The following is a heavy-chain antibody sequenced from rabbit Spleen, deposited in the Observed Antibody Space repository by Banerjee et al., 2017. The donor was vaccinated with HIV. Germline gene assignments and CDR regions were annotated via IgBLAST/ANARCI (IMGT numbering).Heavy chain of an antibody. J-gene: IGHJ4*01. Sequence: QEQLVESGGDLVKPGASLTLTCTASGFSFSSDYYICWVRQAPGKGLEWIGCIYGGDGHSTAYASWAKGRFTISKTSSTTVSLQMNSLTAADTATYFCVRDTWAFNLWGPGTLVTVS. D-gene: IGHD3-1*01. CDR1: GFSFSSDYY. CDR2: IYGGDGHST. V-gene: IGHV1S45*01. CDR3: VRDTWAFNL.